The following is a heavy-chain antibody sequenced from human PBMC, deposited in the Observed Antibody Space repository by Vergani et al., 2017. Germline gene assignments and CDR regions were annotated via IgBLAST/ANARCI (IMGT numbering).Heavy chain of an antibody. Sequence: QVQLVESGGGVVQRGGSLRLSCATSGFTLSNYDMQWIRQGPGKGLEFVAFIQFDGSNQYYAGSVKGRFTISRDSSKNTLYLQMNSLSAGDTAVYYCAKANPRNSGYDYLYYYHAMDVWGQGTTVTVSS. CDR2: IQFDGSNQ. D-gene: IGHD5-12*01. V-gene: IGHV3-30*02. CDR3: AKANPRNSGYDYLYYYHAMDV. CDR1: GFTLSNYD. J-gene: IGHJ6*02.